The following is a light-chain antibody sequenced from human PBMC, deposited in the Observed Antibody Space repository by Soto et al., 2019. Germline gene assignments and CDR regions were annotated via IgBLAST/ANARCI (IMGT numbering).Light chain of an antibody. CDR1: QSLSSSY. V-gene: IGKV3-20*01. J-gene: IGKJ1*01. CDR3: QQYGSSSWT. CDR2: GAS. Sequence: EIGLTQSPGTLSLSPGQGATLSCRASQSLSSSYLAWYQQRPGQAPRLLIYGASSRATGIPDRFSGSGSGTDFTLTISRLEAEDFAVYYCQQYGSSSWTFGQGTKVDIK.